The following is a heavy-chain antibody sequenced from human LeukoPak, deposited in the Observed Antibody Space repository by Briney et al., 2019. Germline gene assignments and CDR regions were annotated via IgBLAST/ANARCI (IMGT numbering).Heavy chain of an antibody. V-gene: IGHV1-18*01. D-gene: IGHD7-27*01. J-gene: IGHJ4*02. Sequence: GASVKVSCKASGYTFTSYGISWVRQAPGQGLEWMGWISPYNDNTNYAQKLQGRVTMTSDTSTSTAYMELRSLRSDDTAVYYCARDAPRWGPHLGHDYWGQGTLVTVSS. CDR1: GYTFTSYG. CDR3: ARDAPRWGPHLGHDY. CDR2: ISPYNDNT.